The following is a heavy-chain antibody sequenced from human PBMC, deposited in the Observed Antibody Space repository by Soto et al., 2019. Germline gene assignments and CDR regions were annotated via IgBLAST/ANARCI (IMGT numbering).Heavy chain of an antibody. CDR2: INHSGST. CDR3: ARVSITIVGVVMGHYYYGMDV. J-gene: IGHJ6*02. D-gene: IGHD3-3*01. V-gene: IGHV4-34*01. CDR1: RFTFSSFA. Sequence: PGGSLRLACAASRFTFSSFAVSCVRQVPGKGLEWIGEINHSGSTKYNPSLKSRVTISVDTSKNQFSLKLSSVTAADTAVYYCARVSITIVGVVMGHYYYGMDVWGQGTTVTVS.